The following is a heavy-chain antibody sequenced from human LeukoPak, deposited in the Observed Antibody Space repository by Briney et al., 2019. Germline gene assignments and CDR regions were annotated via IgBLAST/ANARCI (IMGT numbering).Heavy chain of an antibody. CDR1: GFTFSSYA. Sequence: GGXXXLSCAASGFTFSSYAMGWVRQAPGTGLEWVANIRQDGSEKYYVDSVKGRFTISRDNAKNSLYLQMNSLRVEDTAVYYCARRTSDLNYLDYWGQGNLVTVSS. CDR3: ARRTSDLNYLDY. V-gene: IGHV3-7*01. D-gene: IGHD1-1*01. J-gene: IGHJ4*02. CDR2: IRQDGSEK.